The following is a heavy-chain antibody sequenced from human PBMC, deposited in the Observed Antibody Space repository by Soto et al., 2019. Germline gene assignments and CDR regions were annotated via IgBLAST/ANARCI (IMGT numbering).Heavy chain of an antibody. Sequence: GWSLRLSFAASGFTFSSYWLSWVLQATGKGLEWVANIKQDGSEKYYVDSVKGRFTISRDNAKNSLYLQMNSLRAEDTAVYYCARAGRGVVEPHATPAYYYYYGMDVWRQGTTVTVSS. CDR3: ARAGRGVVEPHATPAYYYYYGMDV. CDR2: IKQDGSEK. V-gene: IGHV3-7*01. J-gene: IGHJ6*02. CDR1: GFTFSSYW. D-gene: IGHD2-2*01.